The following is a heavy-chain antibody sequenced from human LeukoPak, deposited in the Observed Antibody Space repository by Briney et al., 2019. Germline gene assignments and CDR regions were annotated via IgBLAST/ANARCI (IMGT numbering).Heavy chain of an antibody. CDR3: ARFPYCGGDCYSGEYLQH. D-gene: IGHD2-21*02. J-gene: IGHJ1*01. CDR2: IYPGDSDT. V-gene: IGHV5-51*01. Sequence: GASPKISRQSSGYRFTSSWIARVRPLPRKGPEWMGIIYPGDSDTRYSPSFRGQATISADKSISTAYLQWSSLNASDTAIYYCARFPYCGGDCYSGEYLQHGGRGTLVTVSS. CDR1: GYRFTSSW.